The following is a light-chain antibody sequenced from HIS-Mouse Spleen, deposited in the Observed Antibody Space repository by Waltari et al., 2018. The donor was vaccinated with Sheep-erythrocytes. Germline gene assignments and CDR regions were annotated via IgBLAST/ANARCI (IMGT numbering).Light chain of an antibody. V-gene: IGKV1-27*01. CDR2: AAS. Sequence: DIQMTQSPSSLSASVGDRVTIPSRASKGISNYLAWYQQKPGKVPKLLIYAASTLQSGVPSRFSGSGSGTDFTLTISSLQPEDVATYYCQKYNSAPRLTFGGGTKVEIK. J-gene: IGKJ4*01. CDR1: KGISNY. CDR3: QKYNSAPRLT.